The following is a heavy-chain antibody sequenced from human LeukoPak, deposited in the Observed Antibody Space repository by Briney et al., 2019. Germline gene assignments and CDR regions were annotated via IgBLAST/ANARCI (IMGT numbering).Heavy chain of an antibody. CDR3: ARSSASVIIPGPDY. J-gene: IGHJ4*02. Sequence: HGESLKISCKGSGYSFTNYWIGWVRQMPGKGLERMGIIYPGDSDIRYSPSFRGQVTISADKSISTAYLQWSSLKASDTAMYYCARSSASVIIPGPDYWGQGTLVTVSS. D-gene: IGHD4-23*01. CDR1: GYSFTNYW. CDR2: IYPGDSDI. V-gene: IGHV5-51*01.